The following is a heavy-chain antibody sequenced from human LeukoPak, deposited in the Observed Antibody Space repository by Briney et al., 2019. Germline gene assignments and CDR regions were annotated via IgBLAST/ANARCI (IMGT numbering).Heavy chain of an antibody. V-gene: IGHV4-39*07. CDR2: IHHSGRT. CDR1: GGSISTNSYY. D-gene: IGHD3-3*01. J-gene: IGHJ5*02. CDR3: ARDHLANLASRLFDP. Sequence: SETLSLTCTVSGGSISTNSYYWGWIRQPPGKGLEWIGSIHHSGRTYYNPSLKSRVTISVDTSKNQFSLKLSSVTAADTAVYYCARDHLANLASRLFDPWGQGTLVTVSS.